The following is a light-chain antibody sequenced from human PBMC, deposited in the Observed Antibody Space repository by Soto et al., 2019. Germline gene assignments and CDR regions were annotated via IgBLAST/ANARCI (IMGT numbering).Light chain of an antibody. V-gene: IGKV1-27*01. Sequence: DIQMTQSPSSLSASVGDRVTITCRASQGISNYLAWYQQKPGKVPKLLIYAASTLQSGVTSRFSGSGSRTDCTLTISSLQPEDVATYYCQKYNSATWTFGQGTKVEIK. CDR1: QGISNY. J-gene: IGKJ1*01. CDR2: AAS. CDR3: QKYNSATWT.